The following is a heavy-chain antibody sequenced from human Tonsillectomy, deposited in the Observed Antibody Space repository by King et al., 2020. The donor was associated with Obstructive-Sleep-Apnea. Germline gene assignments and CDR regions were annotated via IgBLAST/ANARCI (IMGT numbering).Heavy chain of an antibody. CDR3: PRRGGLGSYWLYNWFDP. CDR2: INPNSGGT. D-gene: IGHD3-10*01. Sequence: VQLVESGAEVKKPGASVKVSCKASGYTFSGYYMHWVRQAPGQGLEWMGGINPNSGGTNYAKNFKGRVTMTSATSISTAYMELIRRRSDDTAAFYCPRRGGLGSYWLYNWFDPWGQGTLVTVSS. CDR1: GYTFSGYY. J-gene: IGHJ5*02. V-gene: IGHV1-2*02.